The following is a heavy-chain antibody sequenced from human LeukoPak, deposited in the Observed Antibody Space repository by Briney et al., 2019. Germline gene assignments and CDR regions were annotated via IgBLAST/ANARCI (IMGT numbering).Heavy chain of an antibody. J-gene: IGHJ6*02. D-gene: IGHD3-16*01. V-gene: IGHV3-48*04. Sequence: GGSLRLSCVASGFTFNTYAMNWVRQAPGKGLEWVTYISSSSSTIYYADSVKGRFTISRDNAKNSLYLQMSNLRAEDTAVYFCARGGGLDVWGQGATVTVSS. CDR3: ARGGGLDV. CDR1: GFTFNTYA. CDR2: ISSSSSTI.